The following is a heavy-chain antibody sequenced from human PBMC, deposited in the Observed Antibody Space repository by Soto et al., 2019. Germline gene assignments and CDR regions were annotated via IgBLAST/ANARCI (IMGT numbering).Heavy chain of an antibody. V-gene: IGHV1-3*01. D-gene: IGHD5-12*01. CDR1: GYTFTDYC. CDR2: INGGSGNT. CDR3: ARGIEMATDLNWFHP. J-gene: IGHJ5*02. Sequence: ASVKVSCKASGYTFTDYCMHWVRQAPGQRPEWMGWINGGSGNTKYSQKFQGRVTITRDTSANTAYVELSSLRSEDTAVYYCARGIEMATDLNWFHPWGQGTLVTVSS.